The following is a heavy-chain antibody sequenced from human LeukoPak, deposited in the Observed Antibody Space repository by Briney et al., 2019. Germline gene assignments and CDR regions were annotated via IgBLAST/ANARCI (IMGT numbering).Heavy chain of an antibody. CDR3: AKGSIAAAGAGYYYYGMDV. CDR2: ISGSGGST. V-gene: IGHV3-23*01. J-gene: IGHJ6*02. CDR1: GFTFSSYA. D-gene: IGHD6-13*01. Sequence: GGSPRLSCAASGFTFSSYAMSWVRQAPGKGLEWVSAISGSGGSTYYADSVKGRFTISRDNSKNTLYLQMNSLRAEDTAVYYCAKGSIAAAGAGYYYYGMDVWGQGTTVTVSS.